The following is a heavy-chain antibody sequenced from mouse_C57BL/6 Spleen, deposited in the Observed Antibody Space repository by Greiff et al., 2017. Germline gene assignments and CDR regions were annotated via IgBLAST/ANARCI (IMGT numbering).Heavy chain of an antibody. CDR2: IDPKNGDT. D-gene: IGHD1-1*01. Sequence: VQLQQSGAELVRPGASVKLSCTASGFNIKDDYMHWVKQRPEQGLEWIGWIDPKNGDTEYASKFQGKATITADTSSNTAYLQLSSLTSEDTAVYYCTTDYYSSSYVYWGQGTTLTVSS. CDR1: GFNIKDDY. CDR3: TTDYYSSSYVY. V-gene: IGHV14-4*01. J-gene: IGHJ2*01.